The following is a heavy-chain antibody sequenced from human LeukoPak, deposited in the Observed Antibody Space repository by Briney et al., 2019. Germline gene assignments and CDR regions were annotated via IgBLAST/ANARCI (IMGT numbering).Heavy chain of an antibody. CDR2: ISAYNGNT. CDR1: GYTFTSYG. V-gene: IGHV1-18*01. D-gene: IGHD3-22*01. Sequence: ASVKVSCKASGYTFTSYGISWVRQAPGQGLEWMGWISAYNGNTNYAQKLQGRVTMTTDTSTSTAYMELRSLRSDDTAVYYCARSMIVVVIDNWFDPWGQGTLVTVSS. J-gene: IGHJ5*02. CDR3: ARSMIVVVIDNWFDP.